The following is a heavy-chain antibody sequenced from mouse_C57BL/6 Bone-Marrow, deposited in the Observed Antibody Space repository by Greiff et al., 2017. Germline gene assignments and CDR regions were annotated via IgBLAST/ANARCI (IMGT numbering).Heavy chain of an antibody. D-gene: IGHD2-2*01. CDR2: IYPGDGDT. CDR1: GYAFSSSW. J-gene: IGHJ1*03. CDR3: ARASLGGYDWYFDV. Sequence: QVQLQQSGPELVKPGASVKISCKASGYAFSSSWMNWVKQRPGKGLEWIGRIYPGDGDTNYNGKFKGKATLTADKSSSTAYMQLSSLTSEDSAVCFCARASLGGYDWYFDVLGTGTTVTVSS. V-gene: IGHV1-82*01.